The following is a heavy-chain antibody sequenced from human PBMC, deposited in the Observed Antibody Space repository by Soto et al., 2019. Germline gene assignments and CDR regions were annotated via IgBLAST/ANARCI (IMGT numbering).Heavy chain of an antibody. Sequence: QVQLVQSGAEVKKPGSSVKVSCKASGDTFSSYAISWVRQAPGQGLEWMGGIIPIFGTANYSQKFQGRVTITADESTSTAYMDLSSLRSEDTAVYYCARRVVPAANEEYYFDYWGQGTLVNVSS. D-gene: IGHD2-2*01. CDR3: ARRVVPAANEEYYFDY. CDR1: GDTFSSYA. V-gene: IGHV1-69*01. CDR2: IIPIFGTA. J-gene: IGHJ4*02.